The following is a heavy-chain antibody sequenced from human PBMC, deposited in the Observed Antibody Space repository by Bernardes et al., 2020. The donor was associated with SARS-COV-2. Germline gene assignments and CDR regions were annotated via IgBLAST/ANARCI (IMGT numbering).Heavy chain of an antibody. V-gene: IGHV1-18*01. Sequence: ASVTVSCKTSGYSFSKYGIAWVRQAPLQGLEWMGWISAYDGNKAHAQNVQGRLTMTTETAPSPAYTELRRLSSDDTAVYYCARDFSYYYDTSGYLELGGFDSCGQGTTVTVFS. J-gene: IGHJ3*02. CDR2: ISAYDGNK. CDR3: ARDFSYYYDTSGYLELGGFDS. D-gene: IGHD3-22*01. CDR1: GYSFSKYG.